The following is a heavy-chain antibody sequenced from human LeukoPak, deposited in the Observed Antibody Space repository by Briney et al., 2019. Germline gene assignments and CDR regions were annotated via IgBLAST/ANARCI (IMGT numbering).Heavy chain of an antibody. Sequence: SETLSLTCAVSGYSISSGYYWGWIRQPPGKGLEWIGSIYYSGSTYYNPSLKSRVTISVDTSKNQFSLKLSSVTAADTAVYYCARTFYYDSSGYYSLFYWGQGTLVTVSS. CDR2: IYYSGST. J-gene: IGHJ4*02. CDR3: ARTFYYDSSGYYSLFY. D-gene: IGHD3-22*01. V-gene: IGHV4-38-2*01. CDR1: GYSISSGYY.